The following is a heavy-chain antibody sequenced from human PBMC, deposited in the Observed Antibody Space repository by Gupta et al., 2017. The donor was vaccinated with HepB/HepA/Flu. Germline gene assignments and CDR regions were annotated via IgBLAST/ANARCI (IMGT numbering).Heavy chain of an antibody. Sequence: QVQLVQSGAEVKKPGASVKVSCKASGYTFTGYYMHWVRQAPGQGLEWMGWINPNSGGANYAQKFQGGVTMTRDTSISTAYMELSRLRSDETAVYYCARVRGTGTLGYYYGMDVWGQGTTVTVSS. D-gene: IGHD3/OR15-3a*01. CDR2: INPNSGGA. J-gene: IGHJ6*02. CDR1: GYTFTGYY. V-gene: IGHV1-2*02. CDR3: ARVRGTGTLGYYYGMDV.